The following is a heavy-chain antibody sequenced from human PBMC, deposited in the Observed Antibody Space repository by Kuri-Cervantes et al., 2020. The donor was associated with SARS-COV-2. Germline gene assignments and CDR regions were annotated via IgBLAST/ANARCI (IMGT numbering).Heavy chain of an antibody. CDR3: ARGAANYDYMDV. CDR2: IWYDGENE. Sequence: GESLKISCVSSGFTFSNYVIHWVRQAPGKGLEWGAVIWYDGENEYYAGSVKGRFTISRDNSKNTVSLHMNSLRAEDTAMYYCARGAANYDYMDVWGKGTTVTVSS. J-gene: IGHJ6*03. D-gene: IGHD3-16*01. CDR1: GFTFSNYV. V-gene: IGHV3-33*08.